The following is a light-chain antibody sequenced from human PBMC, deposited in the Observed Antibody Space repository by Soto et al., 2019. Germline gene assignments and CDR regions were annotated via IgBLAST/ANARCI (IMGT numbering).Light chain of an antibody. CDR2: GAS. CDR1: QSVTNN. Sequence: PGPLSLSPGERATLSCRASQSVTNNYLAWYQQRPGQAPRLLIDGASTRATGIPARFSGSGSGTEFTLTISSLQSEEFAVYYCQQYNNWPQTFGQVTKVDIK. CDR3: QQYNNWPQT. J-gene: IGKJ1*01. V-gene: IGKV3-15*01.